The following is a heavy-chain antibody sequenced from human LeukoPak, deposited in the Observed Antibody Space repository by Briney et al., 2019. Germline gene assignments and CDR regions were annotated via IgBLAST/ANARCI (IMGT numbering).Heavy chain of an antibody. CDR2: IIPNTGGT. Sequence: GASVKVSCKASGYTITDYYLHWVRQAPGQGLEWMGWIIPNTGGTNYAQKLQDWVTMSSDTSISTAYMELSSLRSDDTAVYYCARGSPSYAQWHFDLWGRGTLVTVSS. D-gene: IGHD2/OR15-2a*01. J-gene: IGHJ2*01. V-gene: IGHV1-2*04. CDR3: ARGSPSYAQWHFDL. CDR1: GYTITDYY.